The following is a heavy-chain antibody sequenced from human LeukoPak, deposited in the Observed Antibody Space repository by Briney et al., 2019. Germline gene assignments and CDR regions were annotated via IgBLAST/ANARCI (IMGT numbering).Heavy chain of an antibody. CDR3: ARDRGYYGSGSEFDY. Sequence: ASVKVSCKASGYTFTSYATHWVRQAPGQRLEWMGWINAGNGNTKYSQKFQGRVTITRDTSASTAYMELSSLRSEDTAVYYCARDRGYYGSGSEFDYWGQGTLVTVSS. D-gene: IGHD3-10*01. V-gene: IGHV1-3*01. CDR1: GYTFTSYA. CDR2: INAGNGNT. J-gene: IGHJ4*02.